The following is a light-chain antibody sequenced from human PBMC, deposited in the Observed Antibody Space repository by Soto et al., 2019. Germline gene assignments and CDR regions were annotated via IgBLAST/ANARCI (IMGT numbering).Light chain of an antibody. J-gene: IGLJ1*01. Sequence: QSVLTQPPSASGSPGQSVTISCTGASSDFADYKSVSWYQQHPGKAPKLVIYEDNKRPSGVPDRFSGSKSGNTASLTVSGLQAEDEADYYCSSYGGSNNLKVFGVGTKVPVL. CDR1: SSDFADYKS. V-gene: IGLV2-8*01. CDR3: SSYGGSNNLKV. CDR2: EDN.